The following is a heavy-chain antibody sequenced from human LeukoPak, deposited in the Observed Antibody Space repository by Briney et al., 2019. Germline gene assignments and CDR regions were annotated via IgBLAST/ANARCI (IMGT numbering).Heavy chain of an antibody. CDR3: ARRAGACSHPYDY. D-gene: IGHD2-21*01. J-gene: IGHJ4*02. V-gene: IGHV4-59*01. Sequence: SETLSLTCTVSGGSISSYYWSWIRQPPGKGLEWIGYIYYSGSTNYNPSLKSRVTISVDTSKNQFSLKLSSVTAADTAVYYCARRAGACSHPYDYWGQGTLVTVSS. CDR2: IYYSGST. CDR1: GGSISSYY.